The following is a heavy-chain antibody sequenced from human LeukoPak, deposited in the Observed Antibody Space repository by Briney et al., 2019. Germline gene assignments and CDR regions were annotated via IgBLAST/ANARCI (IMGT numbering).Heavy chain of an antibody. CDR2: IYYSGST. J-gene: IGHJ6*03. CDR3: AGYSGSYYRYYYYMDV. Sequence: SETLSLTCTVSGGSISSSSYYWGWIRRPPGKGLEWIGSIYYSGSTYYNPSLKSRVTISVDTSKNQFSLKLSSVTAADTAVYYCAGYSGSYYRYYYYMDVWGKGTTVTVSS. D-gene: IGHD1-26*01. V-gene: IGHV4-39*01. CDR1: GGSISSSSYY.